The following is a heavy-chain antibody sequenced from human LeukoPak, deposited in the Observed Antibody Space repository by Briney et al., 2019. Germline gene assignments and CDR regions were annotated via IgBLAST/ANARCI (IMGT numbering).Heavy chain of an antibody. CDR1: GFTVSSNY. CDR3: ARVPVASWIQLDS. J-gene: IGHJ4*02. V-gene: IGHV3-53*01. Sequence: GGSLRLSCAASGFTVSSNYMSWVRQAPGKGLEWVSIIYSGGSTYFADSAKGRFTISGDNSKNTLYLQMNSLRAEDTALYYCARVPVASWIQLDSWGQGTLVTVSS. CDR2: IYSGGST. D-gene: IGHD6-13*01.